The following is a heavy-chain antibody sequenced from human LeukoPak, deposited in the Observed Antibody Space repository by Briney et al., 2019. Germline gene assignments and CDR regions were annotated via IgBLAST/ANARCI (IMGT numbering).Heavy chain of an antibody. Sequence: PGGSLRLSCAASGFTFSSYGMHWVRQAPGKGLEWVAFIRYDGSNKYYADSVKGRFTISRDNSKNTLYLQMNSLRAEDTAVYYCAKDSGSGWYEAHFDPWGQGTLVTVSS. CDR2: IRYDGSNK. CDR3: AKDSGSGWYEAHFDP. J-gene: IGHJ5*02. CDR1: GFTFSSYG. V-gene: IGHV3-30*02. D-gene: IGHD6-19*01.